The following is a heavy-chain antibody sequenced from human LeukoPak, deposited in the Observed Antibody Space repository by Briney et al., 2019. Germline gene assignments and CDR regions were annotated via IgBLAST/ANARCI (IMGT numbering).Heavy chain of an antibody. CDR1: GGSISSSSYY. CDR2: IYYSGST. J-gene: IGHJ4*02. D-gene: IGHD3-9*01. Sequence: PSETLSLTCTVSGGSISSSSYYWGWIRQPPGKGLEWIGSIYYSGSTYYNPSLKSRVTISVDTSKNQFSLKLSSVTAADTAVYYCASGLRYFDWLLHNTVHFDYWGQGTLVTVSS. V-gene: IGHV4-39*07. CDR3: ASGLRYFDWLLHNTVHFDY.